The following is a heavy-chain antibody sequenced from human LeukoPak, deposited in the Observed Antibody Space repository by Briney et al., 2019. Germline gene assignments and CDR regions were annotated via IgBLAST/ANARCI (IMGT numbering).Heavy chain of an antibody. V-gene: IGHV4-31*03. CDR1: GGSISSGGYY. CDR3: ATYCSGGNCYRYYFDY. J-gene: IGHJ4*02. CDR2: IYYTGST. Sequence: SETLSLTCTVSGGSISSGGYYWSWIRQHPGKGLEWIGYIYYTGSTYYDPSLKSRVSISLDTSQNQLSLKLNSVTAADTAVYYCATYCSGGNCYRYYFDYWGQGTLVTVPS. D-gene: IGHD2-15*01.